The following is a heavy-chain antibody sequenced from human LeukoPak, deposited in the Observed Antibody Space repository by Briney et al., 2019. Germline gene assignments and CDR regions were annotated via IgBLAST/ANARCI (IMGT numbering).Heavy chain of an antibody. J-gene: IGHJ4*02. CDR1: GYTFTGFY. V-gene: IGHV1-2*02. Sequence: ASVKVSCEPSGYTFTGFYIHWVRQAPGQGLEWMGWISPNSGGTDYAQRFQGRVTMTRDTSISTAYMELSSLRSDDTAVYYCARDRTGGVRGVIIGYWGQGTLVTVSS. D-gene: IGHD3-10*01. CDR3: ARDRTGGVRGVIIGY. CDR2: ISPNSGGT.